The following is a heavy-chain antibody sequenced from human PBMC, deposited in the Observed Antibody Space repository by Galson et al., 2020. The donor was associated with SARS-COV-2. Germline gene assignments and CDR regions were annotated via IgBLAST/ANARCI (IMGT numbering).Heavy chain of an antibody. CDR3: ARVRAKFDSSGYYHFDY. D-gene: IGHD3-22*01. Sequence: GESLKISCAASGFTFSGYWMTWVRQAAGKGLEWVATTKQDGSAQYYVDSVKGRFAISKDNARSSLHLQMNTLRAEDTAVYYCARVRAKFDSSGYYHFDYWGQGTPVTVST. CDR2: TKQDGSAQ. J-gene: IGHJ4*02. V-gene: IGHV3-7*05. CDR1: GFTFSGYW.